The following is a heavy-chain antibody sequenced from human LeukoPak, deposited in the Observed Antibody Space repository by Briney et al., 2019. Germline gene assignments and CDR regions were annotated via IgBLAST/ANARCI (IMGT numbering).Heavy chain of an antibody. CDR1: GFTFSSYS. Sequence: GGSLRLSCAASGFTFSSYSMNWVRQAPGKGLEWVSLISSSSSYIYYADSVKGRFTISRDNAKNSLYLQMNSLRAEDTAVYYCARREDGWNAFDIWGQGTMVTVSS. V-gene: IGHV3-21*01. CDR2: ISSSSSYI. J-gene: IGHJ3*02. CDR3: ARREDGWNAFDI. D-gene: IGHD5-24*01.